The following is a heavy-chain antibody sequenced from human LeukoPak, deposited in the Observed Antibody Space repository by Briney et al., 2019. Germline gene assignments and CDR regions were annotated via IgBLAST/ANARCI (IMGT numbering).Heavy chain of an antibody. CDR1: GFTLSSYG. D-gene: IGHD6-13*01. J-gene: IGHJ4*02. V-gene: IGHV3-30*02. Sequence: GGSLRLSCAASGFTLSSYGMHWVRQAPGKGLEWVAFIRYDGSNKYYADSVKGRFTISRDNSKNTLYLQMNSLRAEDTAVYYCAKVFSHDLFIAANDVRMDYWGQGTLVTVSS. CDR3: AKVFSHDLFIAANDVRMDY. CDR2: IRYDGSNK.